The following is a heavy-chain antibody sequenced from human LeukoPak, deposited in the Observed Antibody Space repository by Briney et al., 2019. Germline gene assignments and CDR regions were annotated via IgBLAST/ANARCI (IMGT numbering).Heavy chain of an antibody. J-gene: IGHJ4*02. CDR1: GGSFSGYY. Sequence: SETLSLTCAVYGGSFSGYYWSWIRQPPGKGLEWIGEINHSGSTNYNPSLKSRVTISVDTSKNQFSLRLSSVTAADTAVYYCARRTVTSREGFEYWGQGTLVTVSS. CDR2: INHSGST. D-gene: IGHD4-17*01. V-gene: IGHV4-34*01. CDR3: ARRTVTSREGFEY.